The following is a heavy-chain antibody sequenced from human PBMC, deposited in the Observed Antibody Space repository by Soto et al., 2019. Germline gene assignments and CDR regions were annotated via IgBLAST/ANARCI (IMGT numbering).Heavy chain of an antibody. CDR1: GYTFTRSA. V-gene: IGHV1-3*01. Sequence: QVRLVQSGAEVKKPGTSVKLSCRASGYTFTRSAMHWVRQAPGQRLEWMGWINAGSGNTKYSQKFQGRVTITRDTAASTVYMEMRSLRSEDTAIYYFAGVAETLTSYDILTGDYNWFDQWGQGTLVTVSS. CDR2: INAGSGNT. J-gene: IGHJ5*02. CDR3: AGVAETLTSYDILTGDYNWFDQ. D-gene: IGHD3-9*01.